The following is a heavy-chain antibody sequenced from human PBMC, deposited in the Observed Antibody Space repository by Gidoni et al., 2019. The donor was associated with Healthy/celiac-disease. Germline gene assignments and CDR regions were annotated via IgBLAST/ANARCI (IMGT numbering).Heavy chain of an antibody. V-gene: IGHV5-51*03. CDR3: ARRLPGYYGSGSYWLGGYFDY. D-gene: IGHD3-10*01. Sequence: EVQLVQSGAEVKKPGEALKISCMGSGYSFTSYWIGWVRQMPGKGLEWMGIIYPGDSDTRYSPSFQGQVTISADKSISTAYLQWSSLKASDTAMYYCARRLPGYYGSGSYWLGGYFDYWGQGTLVTVSS. J-gene: IGHJ4*02. CDR2: IYPGDSDT. CDR1: GYSFTSYW.